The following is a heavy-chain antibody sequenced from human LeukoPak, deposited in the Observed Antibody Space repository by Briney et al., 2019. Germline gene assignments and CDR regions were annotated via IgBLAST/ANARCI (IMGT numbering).Heavy chain of an antibody. V-gene: IGHV4-34*01. D-gene: IGHD1-1*01. CDR2: INHSGST. J-gene: IGHJ4*02. Sequence: SATLSLTCAVYGGSFSDYYWSWIRQPPGKGLEWIGEINHSGSTNYNPSLKSRVTISVDTSKNQFSLKLSSVTAADTAVYYCARDSTRGYPRDWGQGTLVTVSS. CDR1: GGSFSDYY. CDR3: ARDSTRGYPRD.